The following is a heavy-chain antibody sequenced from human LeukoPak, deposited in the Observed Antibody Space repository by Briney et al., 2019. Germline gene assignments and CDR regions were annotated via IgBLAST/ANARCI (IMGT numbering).Heavy chain of an antibody. J-gene: IGHJ5*01. Sequence: SETLSLTCTVSGGSIGGYYWSWIRQPPGKGLEWIAFIYYTGSTNYNPSLKSRVTLSVDTSKNQFSLKLNSVTAADTAVYYCARGGTGKAKWFDPWGQGTLVTVSS. CDR1: GGSIGGYY. V-gene: IGHV4-59*01. CDR3: ARGGTGKAKWFDP. D-gene: IGHD1-1*01. CDR2: IYYTGST.